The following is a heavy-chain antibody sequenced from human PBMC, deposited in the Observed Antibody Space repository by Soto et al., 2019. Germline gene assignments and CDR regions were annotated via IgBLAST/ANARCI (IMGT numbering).Heavy chain of an antibody. V-gene: IGHV1-69*02. CDR1: GDTFSSYT. CDR3: ARGGYCNSATCYRPGDY. D-gene: IGHD2-2*01. J-gene: IGHJ4*02. Sequence: QVQLVQSGAEVKKPGSSVRVSCTATGDTFSSYTVDWVRQAPGQGLEWMARIIPILGIANYAQKFQGRLTITADKSTTTAYMEVRSLRHEDTAVYYCARGGYCNSATCYRPGDYWGQGTLVTVSS. CDR2: IIPILGIA.